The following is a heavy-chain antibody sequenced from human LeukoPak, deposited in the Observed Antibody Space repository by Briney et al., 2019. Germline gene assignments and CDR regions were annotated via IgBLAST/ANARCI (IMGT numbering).Heavy chain of an antibody. J-gene: IGHJ4*02. CDR3: ARDQDIVVVVAAGEGGFDY. CDR2: INPSGGST. V-gene: IGHV1-46*03. Sequence: ASVKVSCKASRYTFTSYYMHWVRQAPGQGLEWMGIINPSGGSTSYAQKFQGRVTMSRDTSTSTVYMELSSLRSEDTAVYYCARDQDIVVVVAAGEGGFDYWGQGTLVTVSS. D-gene: IGHD2-15*01. CDR1: RYTFTSYY.